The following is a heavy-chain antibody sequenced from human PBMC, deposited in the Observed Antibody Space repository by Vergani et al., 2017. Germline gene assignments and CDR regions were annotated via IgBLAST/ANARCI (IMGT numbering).Heavy chain of an antibody. D-gene: IGHD1-1*01. CDR2: ISSSSSYR. V-gene: IGHV3-21*01. CDR3: ATKSCGTPGCQIGYFRE. Sequence: EVQLVESGGGLVKPGGSLRLSCVASGFTFGSYSMNWVRQAPGKGLEWVSFISSSSSYRYYADSVKGRFTISRDNSKSTLYLQMNSLRTEDTAVYYCATKSCGTPGCQIGYFREWGQGTLVTVSS. J-gene: IGHJ1*01. CDR1: GFTFGSYS.